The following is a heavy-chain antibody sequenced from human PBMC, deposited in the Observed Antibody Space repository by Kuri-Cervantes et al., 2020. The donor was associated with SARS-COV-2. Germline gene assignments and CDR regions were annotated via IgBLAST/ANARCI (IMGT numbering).Heavy chain of an antibody. J-gene: IGHJ6*03. Sequence: LRLSCTVSGGSISSYYRSWIRQPQGKGLEWIGGTYHSGSTYYNPSLKSRVTISVDTSKNQFSLKLSSVTAADTAVYYCARITMVRGVIYMDVWGKGTTVTVSS. D-gene: IGHD3-10*01. V-gene: IGHV4-59*04. CDR3: ARITMVRGVIYMDV. CDR1: GGSISSYY. CDR2: TYHSGST.